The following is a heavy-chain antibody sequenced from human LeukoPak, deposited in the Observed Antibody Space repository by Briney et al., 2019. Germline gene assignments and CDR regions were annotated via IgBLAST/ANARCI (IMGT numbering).Heavy chain of an antibody. CDR1: GFTFSSYE. J-gene: IGHJ4*02. Sequence: GGSLRLSCAASGFTFSSYEMNWVRQAPGKGLEWVSSISSGAATIYYADSVRGRFTISRDNAKNSLYLQMNSLRAADTAVYYCARVGVLSSSWLLYWGQGTLVTVSS. CDR3: ARVGVLSSSWLLY. V-gene: IGHV3-48*03. D-gene: IGHD6-13*01. CDR2: ISSGAATI.